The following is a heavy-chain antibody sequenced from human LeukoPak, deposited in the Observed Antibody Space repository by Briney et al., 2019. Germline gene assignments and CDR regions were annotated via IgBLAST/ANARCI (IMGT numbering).Heavy chain of an antibody. Sequence: PGGPLRLPCLASGYTFSSYGKNWARQAPGKGLEWASSISVRSNYIYYADSVRGRFRISRDDARDSLYLQMNSLRAEDTAVYYCVRLRRNSDTSGFYYYYDFWGQGTLVTVSS. V-gene: IGHV3-21*01. J-gene: IGHJ4*02. CDR1: GYTFSSYG. D-gene: IGHD3-22*01. CDR2: ISVRSNYI. CDR3: VRLRRNSDTSGFYYYYDF.